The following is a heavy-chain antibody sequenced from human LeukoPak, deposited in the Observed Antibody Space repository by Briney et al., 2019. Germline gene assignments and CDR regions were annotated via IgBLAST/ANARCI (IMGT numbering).Heavy chain of an antibody. CDR3: ARGRGDFWSGYYFDY. J-gene: IGHJ4*02. CDR1: GGSISSGSYY. CDR2: IYTSGST. Sequence: SETLSLTCTVSGGSISSGSYYWSWIRRPAGKGLEWIGCIYTSGSTNYNPSLKSRVTISVDTSKNQFSLKLSSVTAADTAVYYCARGRGDFWSGYYFDYWGQGTLVTVSS. V-gene: IGHV4-61*02. D-gene: IGHD3-3*01.